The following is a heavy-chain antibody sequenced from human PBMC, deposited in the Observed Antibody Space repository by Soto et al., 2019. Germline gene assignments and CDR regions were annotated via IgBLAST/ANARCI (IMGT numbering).Heavy chain of an antibody. CDR3: ARDICSSTSCYFNY. D-gene: IGHD2-2*01. V-gene: IGHV1-18*01. Sequence: ASVKVSCKSSGYPFTHYGITWVRQAPGQGLEWMGWISPFNGNTNYGQTLQGRVTMTTDTSTSTAYMELRSLRSDDTAVYYCARDICSSTSCYFNYWGQGTLVTVSS. CDR1: GYPFTHYG. CDR2: ISPFNGNT. J-gene: IGHJ4*02.